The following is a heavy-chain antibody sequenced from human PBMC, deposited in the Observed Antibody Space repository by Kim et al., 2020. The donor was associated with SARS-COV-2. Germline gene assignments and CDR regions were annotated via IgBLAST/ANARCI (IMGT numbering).Heavy chain of an antibody. V-gene: IGHV4-59*01. CDR2: T. CDR3: ARSSSSDYSDY. J-gene: IGHJ4*02. D-gene: IGHD6-6*01. Sequence: TNYTPSLESRVTISVDTSKNQFSLELSSVTAADAAVYYCARSSSSDYSDYWGQGTLVTVSS.